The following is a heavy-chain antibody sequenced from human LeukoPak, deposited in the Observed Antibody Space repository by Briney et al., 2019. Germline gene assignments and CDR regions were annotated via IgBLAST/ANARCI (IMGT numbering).Heavy chain of an antibody. D-gene: IGHD3-22*01. J-gene: IGHJ5*02. CDR2: MYSSGST. Sequence: SETLSLTCTVSGVSISSGDYYWSWIRQPPGKGLEWTGYMYSSGSTYYNPSLKSRATISVDTSKNQFSLKLSSVTAADTAVYYCARPYYYDSRIDPWGQGTLVTVSS. CDR1: GVSISSGDYY. CDR3: ARPYYYDSRIDP. V-gene: IGHV4-30-4*01.